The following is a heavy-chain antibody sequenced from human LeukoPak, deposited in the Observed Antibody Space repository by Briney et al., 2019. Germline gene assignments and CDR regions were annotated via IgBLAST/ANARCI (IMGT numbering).Heavy chain of an antibody. CDR1: GGSISSYY. J-gene: IGHJ5*02. Sequence: SETLSLTCTVSGGSISSYYWSWIRQPAGKGLEWIGRIYTSGSTNYNPSLKSRVTISVDTSKNQFSLKLSSVTAADTAVYYCARPYRRYYYDSSGYPFDPWGQGTLVTVSS. D-gene: IGHD3-22*01. V-gene: IGHV4-4*07. CDR2: IYTSGST. CDR3: ARPYRRYYYDSSGYPFDP.